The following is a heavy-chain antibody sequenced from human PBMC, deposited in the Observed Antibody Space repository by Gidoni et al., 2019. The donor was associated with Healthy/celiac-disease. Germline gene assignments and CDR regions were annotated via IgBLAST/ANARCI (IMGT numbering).Heavy chain of an antibody. CDR2: IYYSGST. CDR1: GGSISSYY. Sequence: QVQLQESGPGLVKPSETLSLPCTVSGGSISSYYWSWIRQPPGKGLEWIGYIYYSGSTNYNPSLKSRVTISVDTSKNQFSLKLSSVTAADTAVYYCARIDTTGVDYWGQGTLVTVSS. CDR3: ARIDTTGVDY. V-gene: IGHV4-59*01. J-gene: IGHJ4*02. D-gene: IGHD3-10*01.